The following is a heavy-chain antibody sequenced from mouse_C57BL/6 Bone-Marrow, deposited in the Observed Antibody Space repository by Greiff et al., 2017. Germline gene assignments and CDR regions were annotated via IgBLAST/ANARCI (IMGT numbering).Heavy chain of an antibody. Sequence: VQLQQSGPELVKPGASVKISCKASGYSFTGYYMHWVKQSSEKSLEWIGEINPSTGGTSYNQKFKGKATLTVDKSSSTAYMQLKSLTSEDSAVYYCARPQAEAMDDWGQGTSVTVSS. D-gene: IGHD3-2*02. CDR3: ARPQAEAMDD. CDR1: GYSFTGYY. V-gene: IGHV1-43*01. CDR2: INPSTGGT. J-gene: IGHJ4*01.